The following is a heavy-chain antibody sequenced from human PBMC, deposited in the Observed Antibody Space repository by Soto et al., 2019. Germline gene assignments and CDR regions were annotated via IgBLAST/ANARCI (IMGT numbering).Heavy chain of an antibody. CDR2: ITGSGDST. CDR1: GFTFSSHA. CDR3: AKDLQFSGWLIAQTFDY. V-gene: IGHV3-23*01. J-gene: IGHJ4*02. Sequence: EVQLLESGGGLVQPGGSLRLSCAVSGFTFSSHAMSWVRQAPGKGLECVSSITGSGDSTYYADSVKGRFTISRDKSKSTLCLQMNSLRAEDTAVYYCAKDLQFSGWLIAQTFDYWGQGTQVTVSS. D-gene: IGHD6-19*01.